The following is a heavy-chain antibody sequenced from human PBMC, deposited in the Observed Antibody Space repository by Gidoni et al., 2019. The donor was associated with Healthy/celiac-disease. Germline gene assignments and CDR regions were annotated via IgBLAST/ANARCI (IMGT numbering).Heavy chain of an antibody. D-gene: IGHD2-21*02. CDR1: GGSFSGYY. CDR2: INHSGST. V-gene: IGHV4-34*01. Sequence: VQLQQWGAGLLKPSETLSLTCAVSGGSFSGYYWSWIRQPPGKGLEWIGEINHSGSTNYNPSLKSRVTISVDTSKNQFSLKLSSVTAADTAVYYCARGRNIVVVTATPGDYWGQGTLVTVSS. CDR3: ARGRNIVVVTATPGDY. J-gene: IGHJ4*02.